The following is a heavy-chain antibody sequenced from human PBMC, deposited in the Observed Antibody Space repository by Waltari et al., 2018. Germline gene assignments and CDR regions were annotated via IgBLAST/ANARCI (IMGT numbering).Heavy chain of an antibody. D-gene: IGHD1-26*01. CDR1: GFTFSRYA. CDR3: AKDQSDTGSYYDYFDS. Sequence: EVQLLESGGGLVQPGGSLRLSCAASGFTFSRYAMSWVRQAPGKGLEWVSVISGSGGITYYADSVEGRFTISRDNSMNTLYLQMSSLRADDTAVYSCAKDQSDTGSYYDYFDSWGQGTLVSVSS. V-gene: IGHV3-23*01. J-gene: IGHJ4*02. CDR2: ISGSGGIT.